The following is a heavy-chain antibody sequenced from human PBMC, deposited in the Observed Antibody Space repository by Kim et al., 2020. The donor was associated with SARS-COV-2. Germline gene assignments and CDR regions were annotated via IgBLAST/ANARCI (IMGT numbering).Heavy chain of an antibody. D-gene: IGHD3-22*01. CDR2: INPSGGST. Sequence: ASVKVSCKASGYTFTSYYMHWVRQAPGQGLEWMGIINPSGGSTSYAQKFQGRVTMTRDTSTSTVYMELSSLRSEDTAVYYCARDSAPYYYDSSGLTRGYYFDYWGQGTLVTVSS. V-gene: IGHV1-46*01. CDR1: GYTFTSYY. J-gene: IGHJ4*02. CDR3: ARDSAPYYYDSSGLTRGYYFDY.